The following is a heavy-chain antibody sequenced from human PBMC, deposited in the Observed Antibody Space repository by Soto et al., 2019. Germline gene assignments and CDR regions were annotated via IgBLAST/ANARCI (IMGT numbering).Heavy chain of an antibody. CDR2: ISTYNGNT. D-gene: IGHD5-12*01. CDR1: GYTFTSYG. CDR3: ARDPGYSTTWHQAFDI. Sequence: QVQLVQSGAEVKKPGASVKVSCKASGYTFTSYGISWVRQAPGQGPEWMGRISTYNGNTNYVQKLQGRVTMTTDTSTNTAFVELTSLRYDDTAVYYCARDPGYSTTWHQAFDIWGQGTMVTVSS. J-gene: IGHJ3*02. V-gene: IGHV1-18*01.